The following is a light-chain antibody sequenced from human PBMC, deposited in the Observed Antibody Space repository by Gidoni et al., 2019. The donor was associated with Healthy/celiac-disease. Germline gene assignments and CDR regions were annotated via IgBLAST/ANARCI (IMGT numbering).Light chain of an antibody. CDR1: SSDVGGYNY. CDR2: YVS. Sequence: QSALTQPASVSGSPGQSITISCTGTSSDVGGYNYVSWYQQTPVKAPKLMIYYVSNRPSGVSNRSSVSKSGNTASLTISGLQAEDEADYYCSSYTSSSTPYVFGTVTKVTVL. V-gene: IGLV2-14*01. J-gene: IGLJ1*01. CDR3: SSYTSSSTPYV.